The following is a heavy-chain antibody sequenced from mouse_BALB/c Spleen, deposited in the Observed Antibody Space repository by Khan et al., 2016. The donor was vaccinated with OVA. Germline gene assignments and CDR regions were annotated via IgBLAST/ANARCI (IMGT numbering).Heavy chain of an antibody. CDR1: GYTFSSYW. D-gene: IGHD1-1*01. CDR3: ARNYGSSYAWYFDV. V-gene: IGHV1-9*01. J-gene: IGHJ1*01. CDR2: ILPGSGST. Sequence: VQLQQSGAELMKPGASVKISCKATGYTFSSYWIEWVKQRPGHGLEWIGEILPGSGSTKYNEKFKGKATFTADTSSNTAYMQLNSLTSEDSAGYYCARNYGSSYAWYFDVWGAGTTVTVSS.